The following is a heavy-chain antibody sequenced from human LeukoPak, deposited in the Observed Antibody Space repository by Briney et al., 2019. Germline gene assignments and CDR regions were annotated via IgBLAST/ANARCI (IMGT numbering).Heavy chain of an antibody. D-gene: IGHD3-10*01. CDR1: GGTFSSYA. V-gene: IGHV1-69*01. Sequence: SVKVSCKASGGTFSSYAISWVRQAPGQGLEWMGGIIPIFGTANYAQKFQGRVTITADESTSTAYMELSSLRSEDTAVYYCARDLGGITMVRGGPGAYYMDVWGKGTTVTVSS. CDR2: IIPIFGTA. J-gene: IGHJ6*03. CDR3: ARDLGGITMVRGGPGAYYMDV.